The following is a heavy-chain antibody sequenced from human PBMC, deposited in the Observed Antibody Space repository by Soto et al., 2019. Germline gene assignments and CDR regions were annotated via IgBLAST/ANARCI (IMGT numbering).Heavy chain of an antibody. J-gene: IGHJ6*02. CDR2: IKSKTDGGTT. V-gene: IGHV3-15*07. Sequence: GGSLRLSCAASGFTFSNAWMNWVRQAPGKGLEWVGRIKSKTDGGTTDYAAPVKGRFTISRDDSKNTLYLQMNSLKTEDTAVYYCTTGLRITMVRGVIITDYYYYGMDVWGQGTTVTVSS. D-gene: IGHD3-10*01. CDR3: TTGLRITMVRGVIITDYYYYGMDV. CDR1: GFTFSNAW.